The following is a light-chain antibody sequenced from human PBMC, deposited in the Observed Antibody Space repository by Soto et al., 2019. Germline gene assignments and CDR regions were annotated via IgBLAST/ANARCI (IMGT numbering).Light chain of an antibody. Sequence: ELVMTQSPATLSVSAGERATLXXRASQSVSSNLAWYQQRPGQAPRVLIYDASNRASGVPARFSGSGSGTDFTLTISSLEPEDFAVYYCQQRSNSITFGQGTRLEIK. V-gene: IGKV3-11*01. CDR1: QSVSSN. J-gene: IGKJ5*01. CDR3: QQRSNSIT. CDR2: DAS.